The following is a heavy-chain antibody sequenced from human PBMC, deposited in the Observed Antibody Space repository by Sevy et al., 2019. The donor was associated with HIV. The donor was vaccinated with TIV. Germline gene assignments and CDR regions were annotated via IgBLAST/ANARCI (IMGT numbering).Heavy chain of an antibody. CDR3: ARRLGAVDDAFDI. CDR1: GFGVSRSA. V-gene: IGHV3-53*01. CDR2: IYSGGTP. D-gene: IGHD1-26*01. Sequence: GGSLRLSCAASGFGVSRSAMNWVRQAPGKGLEWVSAIYSGGTPYYADSVKGRFTISRDKSKNTLYLQMNSLSPGDTAVYYCARRLGAVDDAFDIWGQETMVTVSS. J-gene: IGHJ3*02.